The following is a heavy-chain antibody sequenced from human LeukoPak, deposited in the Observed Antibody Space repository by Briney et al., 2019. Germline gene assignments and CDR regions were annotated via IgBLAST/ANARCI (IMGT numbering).Heavy chain of an antibody. Sequence: GGSLRLSCAASGFTFSSYEMNWVRRAPGKGLEWISFINRPGNGIYYADSVKGRFTSSRDNAKNSLFLQMNSLRAEDTAVYYCARQTDISGSFSDYWGQGTLVTVSS. CDR3: ARQTDISGSFSDY. J-gene: IGHJ4*02. D-gene: IGHD3-22*01. CDR2: INRPGNGI. CDR1: GFTFSSYE. V-gene: IGHV3-48*03.